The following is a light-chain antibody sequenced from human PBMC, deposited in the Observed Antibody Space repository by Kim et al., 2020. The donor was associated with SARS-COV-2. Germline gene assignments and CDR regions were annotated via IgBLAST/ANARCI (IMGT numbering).Light chain of an antibody. V-gene: IGKV1-9*01. CDR3: QQYYSYPT. CDR1: QGISSH. CDR2: AAS. Sequence: IQLTQSPSSLSAYVGDRVTITCRASQGISSHLAWYQQKPGKAPNLLIYAASTLQSGVPSRFSGSGSGTDFTLTISSLQPEDFATYYCQQYYSYPTFGPGTKVDIK. J-gene: IGKJ3*01.